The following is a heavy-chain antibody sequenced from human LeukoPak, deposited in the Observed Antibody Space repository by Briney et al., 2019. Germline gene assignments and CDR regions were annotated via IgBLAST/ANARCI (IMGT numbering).Heavy chain of an antibody. CDR1: GFTFNSYW. Sequence: GGSLRLSCADSGFTFNSYWMGWVRQTPGKGLEWVANIKHDGSEKYYVDSVEGRFTISRDNAKNSLFLQMNSLRAEDTAVYYCASHRASGSYSIGLDYWGQGTLVTVSS. CDR3: ASHRASGSYSIGLDY. D-gene: IGHD1-26*01. V-gene: IGHV3-7*01. CDR2: IKHDGSEK. J-gene: IGHJ4*02.